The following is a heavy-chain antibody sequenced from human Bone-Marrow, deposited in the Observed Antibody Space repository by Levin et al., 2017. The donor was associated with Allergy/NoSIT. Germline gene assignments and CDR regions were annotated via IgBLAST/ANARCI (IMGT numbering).Heavy chain of an antibody. D-gene: IGHD6-13*01. CDR1: GFTFSNYA. J-gene: IGHJ6*02. CDR2: ITGSGGGT. V-gene: IGHV3-23*01. Sequence: SCAASGFTFSNYAMTWVRQAPGEGLEWVSSITGSGGGTYYANSVKGRFTISRDNSKNTLYLQMNGLRADDTAVYFCANGGLASDGMYHYGLDVWGQGTTVTVSS. CDR3: ANGGLASDGMYHYGLDV.